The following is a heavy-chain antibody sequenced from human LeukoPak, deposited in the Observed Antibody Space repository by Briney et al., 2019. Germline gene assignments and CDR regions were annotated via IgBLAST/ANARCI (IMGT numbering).Heavy chain of an antibody. J-gene: IGHJ4*02. V-gene: IGHV7-4-1*02. CDR3: ARGTPTLGVDY. CDR1: GYTFRRYF. CDR2: IDTDTGNP. Sequence: ASVKVSCKASGYTFRRYFMKWVRQAPGQGLEWMGNIDTDTGNPKYAPGFTGHFVFSLDTSVSTAYLQINSLRAEDTAVYYCARGTPTLGVDYWGQGTQVTVSS. D-gene: IGHD7-27*01.